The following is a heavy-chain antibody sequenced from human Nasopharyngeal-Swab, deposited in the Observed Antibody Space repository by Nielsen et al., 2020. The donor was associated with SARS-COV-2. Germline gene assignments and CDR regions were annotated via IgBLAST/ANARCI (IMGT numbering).Heavy chain of an antibody. CDR1: GFTFTDYV. D-gene: IGHD3-9*01. CDR2: ISTTSDYI. Sequence: GGSLRLSCAASGFTFTDYVMNWVRQAPGKGLEWVSSISTTSDYIDYADSVKGRFTISRDNARNSLHLQMHSLRAEDTAVYYCVRDGYFDWSFGYWGQGTLVTVSS. J-gene: IGHJ4*02. CDR3: VRDGYFDWSFGY. V-gene: IGHV3-21*01.